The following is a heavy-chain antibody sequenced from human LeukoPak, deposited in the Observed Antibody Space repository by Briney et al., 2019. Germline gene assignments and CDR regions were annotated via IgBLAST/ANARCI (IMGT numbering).Heavy chain of an antibody. D-gene: IGHD3-22*01. Sequence: GGSLRLSCAVSGFTLSNYWMSWVRQAPGKGLEWVANIKQDGSETYYVDSVKGRFTIYRDNAKSSVYLQMNSLRVEDTAVYFCVSTMTFDYWGQGTLVTVSS. V-gene: IGHV3-7*01. CDR1: GFTLSNYW. CDR3: VSTMTFDY. J-gene: IGHJ4*02. CDR2: IKQDGSET.